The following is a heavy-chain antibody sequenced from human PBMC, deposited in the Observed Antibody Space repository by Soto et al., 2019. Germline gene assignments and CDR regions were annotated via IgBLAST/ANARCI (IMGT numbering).Heavy chain of an antibody. D-gene: IGHD3-22*01. CDR3: ARDEYYDSNNWFDH. CDR1: GGSITAYY. CDR2: VYSTGST. Sequence: SETLSLTCTVSGGSITAYYWSWIRQPVGEGLQWIGRVYSTGSTNYNPSLRSRVTMSVDTSQNQFFLRLSSVTAADTAVYYCARDEYYDSNNWFDHWGQGILVTVSS. J-gene: IGHJ5*02. V-gene: IGHV4-4*07.